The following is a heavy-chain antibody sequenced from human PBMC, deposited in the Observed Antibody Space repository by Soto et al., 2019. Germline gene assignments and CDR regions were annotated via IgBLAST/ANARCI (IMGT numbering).Heavy chain of an antibody. D-gene: IGHD3-9*01. V-gene: IGHV3-23*01. CDR3: AKNVWGIAIFGGMDV. CDR2: ISGSGGST. J-gene: IGHJ6*02. Sequence: EVQLLESGGGLVQPGGSLRLSCAASGFTFSSYAMSWVRQAPGKGLEWVSAISGSGGSTYYADSVKGRFTISRDNSKNALYLQMNSLRADATAVYYCAKNVWGIAIFGGMDVWGQGTTVTVSS. CDR1: GFTFSSYA.